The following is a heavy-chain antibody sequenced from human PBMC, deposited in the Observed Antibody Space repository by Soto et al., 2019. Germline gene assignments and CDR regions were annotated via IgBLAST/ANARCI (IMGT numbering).Heavy chain of an antibody. D-gene: IGHD3-3*01. CDR3: AGERKYDFWSGYSSYGMDV. V-gene: IGHV1-46*01. CDR1: GDSFTNYY. J-gene: IGHJ6*02. CDR2: INSSGGSP. Sequence: QVQLIQSGAEVRKPGASVKVSCKASGDSFTNYYFHWVRQAPGQSLEWMGIINSSGGSPTYAQKILGRVTMTRDTSTSTGYMELSSLKSEDTAVYYCAGERKYDFWSGYSSYGMDVWGQGTTVSVSS.